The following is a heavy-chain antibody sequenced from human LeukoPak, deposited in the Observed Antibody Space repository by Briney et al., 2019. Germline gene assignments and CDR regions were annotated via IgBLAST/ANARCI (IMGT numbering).Heavy chain of an antibody. CDR2: TYYRSKWYN. Sequence: SQTLSLTCAISGDSVSSNSAAWNWIRQSPSRGLEWLGRTYYRSKWYNDYAVSVKSRITINPDTSKNQFSLQLNSVTPEDTAVHYCARETYAPGPVRRTGYWGQGTLVTVSS. V-gene: IGHV6-1*01. D-gene: IGHD3-10*02. CDR3: ARETYAPGPVRRTGY. J-gene: IGHJ4*02. CDR1: GDSVSSNSAA.